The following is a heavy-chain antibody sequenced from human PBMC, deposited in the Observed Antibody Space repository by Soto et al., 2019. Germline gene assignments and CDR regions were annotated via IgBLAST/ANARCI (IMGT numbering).Heavy chain of an antibody. CDR3: AKALQYSSSRDYFYYGMDV. CDR1: GFTFSSYA. CDR2: MNSGGRS. Sequence: AGSLRLSCAASGFTFSSYAMSWVRQAPGKGLEWVSGMNSGGRSYYADSVKGRFTISRDTSKNMLYLQMNSLRADDTAVFYCAKALQYSSSRDYFYYGMDVWGQGTTVTVSS. V-gene: IGHV3-23*01. J-gene: IGHJ6*02. D-gene: IGHD6-6*01.